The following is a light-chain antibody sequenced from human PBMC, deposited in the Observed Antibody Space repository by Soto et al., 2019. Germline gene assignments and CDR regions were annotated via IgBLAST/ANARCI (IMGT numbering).Light chain of an antibody. CDR2: DAP. CDR1: QDIGSA. J-gene: IGKJ1*01. V-gene: IGKV3-15*01. Sequence: EVVLTQSQATLSVSPGDRATLSCRASQDIGSAVAWYHQRSGQAPRLLIFDAPIRVPTTPARFSGSVSGTEFTLTISSLESEDFAVYFCQQYGDRPRTFGQGTKVDIK. CDR3: QQYGDRPRT.